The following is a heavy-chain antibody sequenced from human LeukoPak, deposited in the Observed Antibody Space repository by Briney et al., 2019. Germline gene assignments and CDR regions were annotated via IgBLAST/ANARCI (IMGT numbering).Heavy chain of an antibody. V-gene: IGHV4-31*03. CDR1: GGSISSGGYY. CDR2: IYYSGST. CDR3: ARRQLWLSNNWFDP. J-gene: IGHJ5*02. Sequence: KPSETLSLTCTVSGGSISSGGYYWSWIRQHPGKGLEWIGYIYYSGSTYYNPSLKSRVTISVDTSKNQFSLKLSSVTAADTAVYYCARRQLWLSNNWFDPWGQGTLVTVSS. D-gene: IGHD5-18*01.